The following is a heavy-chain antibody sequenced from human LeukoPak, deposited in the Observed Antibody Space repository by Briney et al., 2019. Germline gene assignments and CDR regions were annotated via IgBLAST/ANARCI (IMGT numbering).Heavy chain of an antibody. V-gene: IGHV1-69*05. CDR3: ASGEYYDFWSGYYAVDY. Sequence: SVKVSCKASGGTFSSYAISWVRQAPGQGLEWMGGIIPIFGTANYAQKFQGRVTITTDESTSTAYMELSSLRSEDTAVYYCASGEYYDFWSGYYAVDYWGQGTLVTVSS. D-gene: IGHD3-3*01. J-gene: IGHJ4*02. CDR1: GGTFSSYA. CDR2: IIPIFGTA.